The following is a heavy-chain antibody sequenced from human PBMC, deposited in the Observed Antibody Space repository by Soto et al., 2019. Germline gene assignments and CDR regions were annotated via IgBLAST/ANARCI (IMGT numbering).Heavy chain of an antibody. D-gene: IGHD3-16*01. J-gene: IGHJ4*02. CDR3: ARRGGFFDY. V-gene: IGHV3-23*01. CDR1: GFNFRDFA. CDR2: ISGSGATT. Sequence: EVQLLQSGGGLVQPGGSLRLSCEASGFNFRDFALSWVRLAPGKGLEWVSTISGSGATTYYTDSVKGRHTISRDSPKNAVFLQMNSLRSEDTAVYYCARRGGFFDYWGQGALVTVSS.